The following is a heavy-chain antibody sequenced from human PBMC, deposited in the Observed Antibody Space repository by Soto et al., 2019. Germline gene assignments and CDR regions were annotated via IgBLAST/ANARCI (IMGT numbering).Heavy chain of an antibody. J-gene: IGHJ4*02. CDR2: LDPSGST. D-gene: IGHD6-13*01. CDR1: GGFTSSYY. V-gene: IGHV4-4*07. Sequence: PSETLSLTCTVSGGFTSSYYWSWIRQPAGKGLEWFGRLDPSGSTRSNPPLKSRVTVSVDTSKNQFSLHLCSVTAADTATYYCARILAAAGSSAFAYGGQGTLVTVSS. CDR3: ARILAAAGSSAFAY.